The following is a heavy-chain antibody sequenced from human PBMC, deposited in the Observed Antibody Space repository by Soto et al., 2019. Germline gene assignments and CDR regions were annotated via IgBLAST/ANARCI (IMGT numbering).Heavy chain of an antibody. V-gene: IGHV1-8*01. Sequence: ASVKVSCKASGHTFTSYDINWVRQATGQGLEWMGWMNPNSGNTGYAQKFQGRVTITRDTSASTAYMELSSLRSEDTAVYYCARGSWFDDYWGQGTLVTVSS. CDR2: MNPNSGNT. CDR1: GHTFTSYD. CDR3: ARGSWFDDY. D-gene: IGHD3-10*01. J-gene: IGHJ4*02.